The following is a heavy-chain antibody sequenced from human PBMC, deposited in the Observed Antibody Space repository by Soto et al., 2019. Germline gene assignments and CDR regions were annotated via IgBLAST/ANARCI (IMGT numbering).Heavy chain of an antibody. CDR1: GFTFSSYS. CDR3: ARDQSHSSGYYGLGQHDY. J-gene: IGHJ4*02. CDR2: ISSSSSYI. V-gene: IGHV3-21*01. D-gene: IGHD3-22*01. Sequence: GGSLRLSCAASGFTFSSYSMNWVRQAPGKGLEWVSSISSSSSYIYYADSVKGRFTISRDNAKNSLYLQMNSLRAEDTAVYYCARDQSHSSGYYGLGQHDYWGQGTLVTVSS.